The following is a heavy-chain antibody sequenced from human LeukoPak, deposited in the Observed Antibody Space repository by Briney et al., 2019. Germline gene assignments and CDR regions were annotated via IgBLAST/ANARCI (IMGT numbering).Heavy chain of an antibody. D-gene: IGHD6-19*01. V-gene: IGHV6-1*01. Sequence: SQTLSLTCVISGDSVSSNRAVWNWIRQSPSRGLEWLGRTYYRSKWFNDYAVSVKSRITINPDTSKNQFSLQLNSVTPEDTAVYYCARLASGLNDGLDHWGQGTLVTVSS. CDR3: ARLASGLNDGLDH. CDR1: GDSVSSNRAV. J-gene: IGHJ4*02. CDR2: TYYRSKWFN.